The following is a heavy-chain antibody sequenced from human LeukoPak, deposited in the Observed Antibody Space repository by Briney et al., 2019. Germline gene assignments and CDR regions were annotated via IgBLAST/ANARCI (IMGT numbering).Heavy chain of an antibody. CDR1: GFTFDDYG. Sequence: GGSLRLSCAATGFTFDDYGMSWVRQVPGKGLEWVSVISGSGGTTYYADSVKGRFTISRDNAKNSLYLQMNSLRAEDTAVYYCARGSPISYWGQGTLVTVSS. CDR3: ARGSPISY. V-gene: IGHV3-20*04. D-gene: IGHD2-15*01. J-gene: IGHJ4*02. CDR2: ISGSGGTT.